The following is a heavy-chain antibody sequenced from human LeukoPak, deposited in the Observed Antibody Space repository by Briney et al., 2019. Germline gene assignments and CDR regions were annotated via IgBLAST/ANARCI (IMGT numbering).Heavy chain of an antibody. D-gene: IGHD4-17*01. CDR1: GFTFSNYA. CDR3: ARDPNGDYIGAFDM. CDR2: IRGGGGGT. Sequence: PGGSLRLSCAASGFTFSNYALMWLRQSPGKGLEWVSAIRGGGGGTFYADSVKGRFTISRDNSKNTLYLQMNGLRAEDTAVYYCARDPNGDYIGAFDMWGRGTLVTVSS. V-gene: IGHV3-23*01. J-gene: IGHJ3*02.